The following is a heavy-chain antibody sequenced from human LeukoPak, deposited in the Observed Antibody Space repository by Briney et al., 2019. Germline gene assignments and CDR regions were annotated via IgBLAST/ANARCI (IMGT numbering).Heavy chain of an antibody. J-gene: IGHJ4*02. V-gene: IGHV4-39*01. CDR2: IYYSGST. D-gene: IGHD3-10*01. CDR1: GGSISSSSYY. Sequence: PSETLSLTCTVSGGSISSSSYYWGWIRQPPGKGLEWIGSIYYSGSTHYNPSLKSRVTISVDTSKNQFSLKLSSVTAADTAVYYCARKGRDYYGSGSYYPPDYWGQGTLVTVSS. CDR3: ARKGRDYYGSGSYYPPDY.